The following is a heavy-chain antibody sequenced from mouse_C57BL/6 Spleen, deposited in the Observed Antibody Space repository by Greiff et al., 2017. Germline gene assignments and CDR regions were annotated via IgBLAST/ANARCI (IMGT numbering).Heavy chain of an antibody. Sequence: QVQLQQPGAELVKPGASVKLSCKASGYTFTNYCMHWVKQRPGQGLEWIGGIDPANGSTNYNQKFKGKATLTADTSSSTAYMQLSSLTSEDSAVYYCARRGDGGTGDMDYWGQGTTLTVSS. CDR1: GYTFTNYC. J-gene: IGHJ2*01. CDR2: IDPANGST. D-gene: IGHD1-1*02. CDR3: ARRGDGGTGDMDY. V-gene: IGHV1-50*01.